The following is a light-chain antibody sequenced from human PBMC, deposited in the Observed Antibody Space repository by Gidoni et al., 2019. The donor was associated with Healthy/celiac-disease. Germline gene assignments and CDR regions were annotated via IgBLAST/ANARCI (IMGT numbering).Light chain of an antibody. J-gene: IGKJ3*01. CDR1: QSVSSSY. CDR3: QQYGSSLFT. V-gene: IGKV3-20*01. CDR2: GAS. Sequence: VLTQYPGTLSLSSGERATLSCRASQSVSSSYLAWYQQKPGQAPRLLIYGASSRATGIPDRFSGSGSGTDFTLTISRLEPEDFAVYYCQQYGSSLFTFGPGTKVDIK.